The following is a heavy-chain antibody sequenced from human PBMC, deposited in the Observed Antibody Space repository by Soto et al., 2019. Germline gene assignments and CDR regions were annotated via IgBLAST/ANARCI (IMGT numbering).Heavy chain of an antibody. D-gene: IGHD2-2*01. CDR3: ARCSSTSCYWGSVDY. Sequence: QVQLVQFGAEVKKPGASVKVSCKASGYTFTSYYMHWVRQAPGQGLEWMGIINPSGGSTSYAQKFQGRVTMTRDTSTSTVYMELSSLRSEDTAVYYCARCSSTSCYWGSVDYWGQGTLVTVSS. V-gene: IGHV1-46*03. J-gene: IGHJ4*02. CDR1: GYTFTSYY. CDR2: INPSGGST.